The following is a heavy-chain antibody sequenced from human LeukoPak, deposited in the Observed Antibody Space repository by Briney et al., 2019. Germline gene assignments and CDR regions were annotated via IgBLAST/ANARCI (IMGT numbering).Heavy chain of an antibody. D-gene: IGHD1-26*01. Sequence: GGSLRLSCVVSGFTFSRYWMSWVRQAPGKGLEWVANIKEDGSKKDYVDSVKGRFTISRDNAKNSLYLEMNSLRAEDTAVYYCARDEVGGSYAYWGQGTLVTVPS. J-gene: IGHJ4*02. CDR2: IKEDGSKK. V-gene: IGHV3-7*01. CDR1: GFTFSRYW. CDR3: ARDEVGGSYAY.